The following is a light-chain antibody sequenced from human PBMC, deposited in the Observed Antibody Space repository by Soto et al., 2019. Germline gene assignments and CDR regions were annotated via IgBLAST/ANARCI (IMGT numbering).Light chain of an antibody. CDR2: GAS. V-gene: IGKV3-20*01. CDR3: QQYSNSPHT. J-gene: IGKJ2*01. CDR1: QSVSSSY. Sequence: EIVLTQSPGTLSLSPGERATLSCRASQSVSSSYLAWYQHKPGQAPRLLIYGASSRDTGIPDRFSGSGSGTDFTLTISRLEPEDFAVYYCQQYSNSPHTFGQGTKLEIK.